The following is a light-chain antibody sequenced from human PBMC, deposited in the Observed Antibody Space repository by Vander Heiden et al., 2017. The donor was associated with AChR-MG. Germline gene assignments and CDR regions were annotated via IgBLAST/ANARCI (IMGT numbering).Light chain of an antibody. Sequence: QSVLTQPPSVSAAPGQKVTISCSGSSSNIGNNYVSWDQQLPGTAPKLLIYENNKRPSGIPDRFSGSKSGTSATLGITGLQTGDEADYYCGTWDSSLSAAVFGGGTKLTVL. J-gene: IGLJ2*01. CDR1: SSNIGNNY. CDR3: GTWDSSLSAAV. V-gene: IGLV1-51*02. CDR2: ENN.